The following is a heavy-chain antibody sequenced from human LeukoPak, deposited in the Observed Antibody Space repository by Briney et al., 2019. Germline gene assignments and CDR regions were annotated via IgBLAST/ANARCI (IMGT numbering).Heavy chain of an antibody. J-gene: IGHJ4*02. D-gene: IGHD5-24*01. CDR1: GFTFTTYA. V-gene: IGHV3-30*02. CDR2: IQYDGNTK. CDR3: AKEKGHGYNTHSDY. Sequence: GGCLRLSCVASGFTFTTYAMHWVRQAPGKGLEWVVFIQYDGNTKYYADSVKGRFTISRNNSMNTLYLQMNSQGAEDTAVYYAAKEKGHGYNTHSDYWGQGTLVTVSS.